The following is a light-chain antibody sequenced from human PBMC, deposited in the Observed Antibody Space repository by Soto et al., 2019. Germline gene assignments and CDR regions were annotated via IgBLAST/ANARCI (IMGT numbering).Light chain of an antibody. CDR3: QQSYMDPIT. J-gene: IGKJ5*01. CDR1: QSISTY. Sequence: DIQETQSPSYLYASVGNRVTITCGASQSISTYLNWYQKKPGKAHNLLIYDASRLQSGVPSRFSGSGGGTDFTLSISSLQPEEFATYFCQQSYMDPITVGQGTRVEIK. V-gene: IGKV1-39*01. CDR2: DAS.